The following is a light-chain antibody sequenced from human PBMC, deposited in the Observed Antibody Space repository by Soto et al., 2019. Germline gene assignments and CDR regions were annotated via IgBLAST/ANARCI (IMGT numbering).Light chain of an antibody. CDR1: QSVSSSY. J-gene: IGKJ2*01. Sequence: EIVLTQSPGTLSLSPGERATLSCRASQSVSSSYLAWYQQKPGQAPRLLIYGASSRATGIPDRFSGSGSGTVFTITVTRLEPEDFAVNYCHQNASSSYTFGQGTKLEIK. V-gene: IGKV3-20*01. CDR3: HQNASSSYT. CDR2: GAS.